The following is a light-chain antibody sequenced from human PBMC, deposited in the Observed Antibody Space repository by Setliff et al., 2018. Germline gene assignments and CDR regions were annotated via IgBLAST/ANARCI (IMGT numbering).Light chain of an antibody. J-gene: IGLJ1*01. CDR2: GNT. V-gene: IGLV1-40*01. Sequence: QSVLTQPPSVSGAPGQRVTISCTGSSSNIGAGHNVHWYQRLPGTAPKLLIHGNTNRPSGVPDRFSGSRSGTSASLAITGLQAEDEAEFYCQSYDSSLSAYVFGTGTKVTVL. CDR1: SSNIGAGHN. CDR3: QSYDSSLSAYV.